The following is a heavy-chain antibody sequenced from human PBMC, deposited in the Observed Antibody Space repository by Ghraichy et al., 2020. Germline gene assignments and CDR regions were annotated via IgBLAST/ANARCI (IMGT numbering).Heavy chain of an antibody. Sequence: GGSLRLSCTASGFIFTTAWLTWVRQAPGKGLDWVGRIKSKTDGETTDYSTAVQGRFIISRDDSRSTVYLQMRSLRREDTAVYYCTSVGDTYGSGYWCRGTLVTVSS. CDR3: TSVGDTYGSGY. CDR1: GFIFTTAW. J-gene: IGHJ4*02. CDR2: IKSKTDGETT. D-gene: IGHD3-10*01. V-gene: IGHV3-15*01.